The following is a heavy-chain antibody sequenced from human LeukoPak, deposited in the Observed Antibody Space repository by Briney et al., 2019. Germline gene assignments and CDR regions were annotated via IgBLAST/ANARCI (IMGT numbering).Heavy chain of an antibody. CDR2: ISGSGNST. Sequence: GGSLRLSCAASGFTFSSYAMSWVRQAPGKGLEWVSSISGSGNSTYYADSVKGRFTISRDNSKNTLYLQMNSLRAEDTAVYYCARDRTAGGIDYWGQGTLVTVSS. CDR3: ARDRTAGGIDY. CDR1: GFTFSSYA. D-gene: IGHD2-8*02. V-gene: IGHV3-23*01. J-gene: IGHJ4*02.